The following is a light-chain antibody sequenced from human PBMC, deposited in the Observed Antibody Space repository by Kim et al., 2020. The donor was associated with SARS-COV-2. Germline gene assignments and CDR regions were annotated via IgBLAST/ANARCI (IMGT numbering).Light chain of an antibody. V-gene: IGKV1-27*01. CDR2: AAS. CDR1: QDIGNY. J-gene: IGKJ5*01. Sequence: ATVGNRVTITCRASQDIGNYLAWDQQRPGKPPKLLIFAASTLQSGVPSRFSGVTSGTEFTLIISSLQPEDVATYFCQKYNSAPITFGQGTRLEIK. CDR3: QKYNSAPIT.